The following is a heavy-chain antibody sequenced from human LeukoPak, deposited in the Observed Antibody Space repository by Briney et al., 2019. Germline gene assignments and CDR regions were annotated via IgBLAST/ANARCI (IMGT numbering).Heavy chain of an antibody. D-gene: IGHD2-8*01. J-gene: IGHJ4*02. Sequence: ASVKVSCKASGYTFSNFDISWVRQATGQGLEWMGWMNPNSGNTGYAGKFQGRIATTRDTSINIAYMELSSLTPEDTAVYYCARNGGLADWWGQGTLVTVSS. CDR3: ARNGGLADW. CDR1: GYTFSNFD. V-gene: IGHV1-8*01. CDR2: MNPNSGNT.